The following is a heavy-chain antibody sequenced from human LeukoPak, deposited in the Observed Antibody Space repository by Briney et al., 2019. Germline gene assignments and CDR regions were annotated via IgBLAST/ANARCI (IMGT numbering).Heavy chain of an antibody. D-gene: IGHD3-22*01. J-gene: IGHJ1*01. CDR1: GDSVSRSDSY. CDR2: IYYSGRT. Sequence: SETLSLTCSVSGDSVSRSDSYWDWIRQPPGKGLEWIGTIYYSGRTYYSPSLKSRVTMSVDPSNNQSSLNLRSVTAADTALNYCARRRYYDGSGYLEWGQGTLLSVSS. CDR3: ARRRYYDGSGYLE. V-gene: IGHV4-39*01.